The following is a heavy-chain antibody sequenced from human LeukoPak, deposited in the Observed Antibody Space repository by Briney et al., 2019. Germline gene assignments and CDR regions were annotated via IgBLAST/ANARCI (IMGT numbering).Heavy chain of an antibody. J-gene: IGHJ4*02. D-gene: IGHD2-2*01. V-gene: IGHV4-39*01. CDR1: GDSISSRSYY. CDR3: ARHSNSGCTSTRCHIDY. Sequence: SGTLSLTCGVSGDSISSRSYYWGWIRQPPGKGLEWIGTIYYSGSTYYNPSLKSRVTMSVDTSKNQFSLKLSSVTATDTAVYYCARHSNSGCTSTRCHIDYWGQGTLVTVSS. CDR2: IYYSGST.